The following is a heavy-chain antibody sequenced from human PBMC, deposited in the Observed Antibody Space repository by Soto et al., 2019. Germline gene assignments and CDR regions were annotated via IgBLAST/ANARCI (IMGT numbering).Heavy chain of an antibody. D-gene: IGHD3-10*01. J-gene: IGHJ3*02. CDR3: ARDPYPGSYYAEAFDI. V-gene: IGHV4-31*03. CDR2: IYYSGST. CDR1: GGSISSGGYY. Sequence: QVQLQESGPGLVKPSQTLSLTCTVSGGSISSGGYYWSWIRQHPGKDLEWIGYIYYSGSTYYNPSLKSRVTISVDTSKNQFSLKLTSVTAADTAVYYCARDPYPGSYYAEAFDILGQGTMVTVSS.